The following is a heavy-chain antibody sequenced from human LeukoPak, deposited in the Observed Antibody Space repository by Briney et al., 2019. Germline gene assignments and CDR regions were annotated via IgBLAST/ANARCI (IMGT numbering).Heavy chain of an antibody. D-gene: IGHD2-2*01. Sequence: ASVKVSCKVSGYTLTELSMHWVRQAPGKGLEWMGGFDPEDGETIYAQKFQGRVTMTEDTSTDTAYMELSSLRSEDTAVYYCATDSASVVVTAAFDIWGQGTMVTVSS. J-gene: IGHJ3*02. CDR1: GYTLTELS. CDR3: ATDSASVVVTAAFDI. V-gene: IGHV1-24*01. CDR2: FDPEDGET.